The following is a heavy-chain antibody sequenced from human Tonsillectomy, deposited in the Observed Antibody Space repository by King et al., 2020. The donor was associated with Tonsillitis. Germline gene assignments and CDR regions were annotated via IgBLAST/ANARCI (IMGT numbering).Heavy chain of an antibody. V-gene: IGHV2-70*01. J-gene: IGHJ4*02. D-gene: IGHD5-24*01. CDR3: ARIRRDGYNSGGIFDY. Sequence: VTLKESGPALVKPTQTLTLTCTFSGFSLSTSGMSVSWIRQPPGKALEWLALINWDDDKDYSTSLKTRLTISKDTSKNQVVLTMTNMDPVDTATYYCARIRRDGYNSGGIFDYWGQGTLVTVSS. CDR1: GFSLSTSGMS. CDR2: INWDDDK.